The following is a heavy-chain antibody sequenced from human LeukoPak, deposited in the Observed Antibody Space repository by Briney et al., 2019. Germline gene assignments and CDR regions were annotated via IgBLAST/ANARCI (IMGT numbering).Heavy chain of an antibody. Sequence: GGSLRLSCAASGFTVSSNYMSWVRQAPGKGLEWVSVIYSGGSTYYADSVKGRFTISRDNSKNTLYLQMNSLRAEDTAVYYCAREGPHYYGSGSYYDYWGQGTLVTVSS. CDR2: IYSGGST. V-gene: IGHV3-66*01. CDR3: AREGPHYYGSGSYYDY. D-gene: IGHD3-10*01. CDR1: GFTVSSNY. J-gene: IGHJ4*02.